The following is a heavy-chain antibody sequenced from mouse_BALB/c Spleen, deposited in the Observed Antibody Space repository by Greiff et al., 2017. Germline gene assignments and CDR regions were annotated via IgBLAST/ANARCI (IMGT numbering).Heavy chain of an antibody. Sequence: VQLQESGAELAKPGASVKMSCKASGYTFTSYWMHWVKQRPGQGLEWIGYINPCTGYTEYNQKFKDKATLTVDKSSSTAYMQLSSLTSEDSAVYYCARSYCSSSCGKAFDYWGQGTTLTVSS. CDR2: INPCTGYT. CDR1: GYTFTSYW. V-gene: IGHV1-7*01. J-gene: IGHJ2*01. D-gene: IGHD1-1*01. CDR3: ARSYCSSSCGKAFDY.